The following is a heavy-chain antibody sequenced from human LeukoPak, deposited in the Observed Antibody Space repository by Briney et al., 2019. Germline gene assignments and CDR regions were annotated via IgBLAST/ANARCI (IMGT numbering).Heavy chain of an antibody. CDR2: INPNSGGT. CDR3: ARSPSDTIKYDY. J-gene: IGHJ4*02. Sequence: ASVKVSCKASAYTFTGYYMHWVRQAPGQGLEWMGWINPNSGGTNYAQKFQGWVTMTRDTSISTAYMELSRLRSDDTAVYYCARSPSDTIKYDYWGQGTLVTVSS. V-gene: IGHV1-2*04. CDR1: AYTFTGYY.